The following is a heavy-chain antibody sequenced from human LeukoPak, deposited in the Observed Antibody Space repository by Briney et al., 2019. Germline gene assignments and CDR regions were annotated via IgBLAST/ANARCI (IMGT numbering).Heavy chain of an antibody. D-gene: IGHD2-15*01. CDR3: TRQMGEVVAARYYHYYLDV. CDR1: GFTFSDSA. Sequence: PGGSLRLSCAASGFTFSDSAIHWVRQASGKGLEWVGRIRSKANNYATVYAASVKGRFTISRDDSKNTAYLQMDSLKTEDTAVYYCTRQMGEVVAARYYHYYLDVWGRGTTVTVSS. J-gene: IGHJ6*03. V-gene: IGHV3-73*01. CDR2: IRSKANNYAT.